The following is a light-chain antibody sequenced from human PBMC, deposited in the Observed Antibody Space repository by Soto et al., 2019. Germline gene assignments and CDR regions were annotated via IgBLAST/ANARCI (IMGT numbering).Light chain of an antibody. J-gene: IGKJ4*01. V-gene: IGKV3-20*01. CDR1: QSIRSNS. Sequence: EIVLTQSPGPLSLSPGERATLSCRASQSIRSNSLAWYQQRPGQAPRILIYAASSRATGIPDRFSGSGSGTDFTLTISRLEPEDSAVYYCQQYTSPLTLGGGTKVDIK. CDR3: QQYTSPLT. CDR2: AAS.